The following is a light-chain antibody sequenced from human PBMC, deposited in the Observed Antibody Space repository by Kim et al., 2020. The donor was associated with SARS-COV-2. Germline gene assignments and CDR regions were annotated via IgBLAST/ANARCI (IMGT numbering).Light chain of an antibody. V-gene: IGKV1-5*01. Sequence: GDRVTITCRASQSIGGWLAWYQQKPGKAPKLWINDASSVESGVPSRFSGGGSEREFTLTISSLKPDDFATYYCKHISTYPITFGQGTRL. CDR2: DAS. CDR1: QSIGGW. CDR3: KHISTYPIT. J-gene: IGKJ5*01.